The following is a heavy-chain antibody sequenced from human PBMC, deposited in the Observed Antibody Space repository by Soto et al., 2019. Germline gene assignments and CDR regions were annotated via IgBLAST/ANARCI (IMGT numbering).Heavy chain of an antibody. V-gene: IGHV4-30-2*01. D-gene: IGHD3-10*01. Sequence: SETLSLTCAVSGGSISSGGYSWSWIRQPPGKGLEWIGYIYHSGSTYYNPSPKSRVTISVDRSKNQFSLKLSSVTAADTAVYYCARAHGSGWGAFDIWGQRTMVTVSS. J-gene: IGHJ3*02. CDR2: IYHSGST. CDR1: GGSISSGGYS. CDR3: ARAHGSGWGAFDI.